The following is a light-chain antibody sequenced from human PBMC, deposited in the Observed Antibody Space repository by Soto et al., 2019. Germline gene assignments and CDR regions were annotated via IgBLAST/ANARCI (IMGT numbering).Light chain of an antibody. V-gene: IGKV1-6*01. Sequence: AIQLTQSPSSLSSSVGDRVTLTCRASQGIRNDLGWYQQKPGKAPKLLIYAASSLQSGVPSRFRGSASGTDFTLTISSLQPEDFETYYCLQDYSYPWTFGQGTKVDIK. CDR3: LQDYSYPWT. CDR1: QGIRND. CDR2: AAS. J-gene: IGKJ1*01.